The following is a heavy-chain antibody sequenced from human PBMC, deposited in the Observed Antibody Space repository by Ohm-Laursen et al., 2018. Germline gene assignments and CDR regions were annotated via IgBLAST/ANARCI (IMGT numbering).Heavy chain of an antibody. D-gene: IGHD6-6*01. J-gene: IGHJ4*02. CDR2: IYHSGSS. V-gene: IGHV4-59*01. Sequence: GTLSLTCTVSGGSIGTYYWNWIRQPPGKGLEWIGYIYHSGSSNYNPSLKSRVSMSVDTSKNQFSLKVSSVTAADTAVYYCARGGGYSSSSDFDCWGQGTLVTVSS. CDR1: GGSIGTYY. CDR3: ARGGGYSSSSDFDC.